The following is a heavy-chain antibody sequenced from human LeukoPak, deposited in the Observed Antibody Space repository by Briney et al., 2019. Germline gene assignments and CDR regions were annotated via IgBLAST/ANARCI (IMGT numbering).Heavy chain of an antibody. J-gene: IGHJ6*02. CDR3: ATQLLRFLEGPYYYYGMDV. V-gene: IGHV1-69*02. CDR2: IIPILGIA. Sequence: SVKVSCKASGYTFTGYYMHWVRQAPGQGLEWMGRIIPILGIANYAQKFQGRVTITADKSTSTAYMELSSLRSEDTAVYYCATQLLRFLEGPYYYYGMDVWGQGTTVTVSS. D-gene: IGHD3-3*01. CDR1: GYTFTGYY.